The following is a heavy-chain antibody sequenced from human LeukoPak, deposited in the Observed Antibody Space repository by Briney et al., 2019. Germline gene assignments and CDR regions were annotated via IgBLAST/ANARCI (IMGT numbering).Heavy chain of an antibody. CDR1: GGSFSGYY. V-gene: IGHV4-34*01. Sequence: SETLSLTCAVYGGSFSGYYWSWIRQPPGKGLEWIGEINHSGSTNYNPSLKSRVTISVDTSKNQFSLKLSSVTAADTAVYYCARGRYSSGWYAGHDAFDTWGQGTMVTVSS. CDR2: INHSGST. J-gene: IGHJ3*02. CDR3: ARGRYSSGWYAGHDAFDT. D-gene: IGHD6-19*01.